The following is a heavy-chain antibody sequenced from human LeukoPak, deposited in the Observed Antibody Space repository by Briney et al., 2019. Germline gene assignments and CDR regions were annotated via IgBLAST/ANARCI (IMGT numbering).Heavy chain of an antibody. Sequence: SETLSLTCTVSGGSISSYYWSWIRQPPGKGLEWIGYIYYSGSTNYNPSLKSRVTISVDTSKNQFSLKLSSVTAADTAVYYCARGRRITMIVVVMRNAFDIWGQGTMVTVSS. V-gene: IGHV4-59*12. CDR1: GGSISSYY. CDR2: IYYSGST. D-gene: IGHD3-22*01. J-gene: IGHJ3*02. CDR3: ARGRRITMIVVVMRNAFDI.